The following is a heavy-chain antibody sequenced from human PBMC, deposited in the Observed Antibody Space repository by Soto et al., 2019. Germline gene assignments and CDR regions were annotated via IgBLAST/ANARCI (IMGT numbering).Heavy chain of an antibody. CDR3: AKSLSGGPDI. V-gene: IGHV3-23*01. Sequence: PGGSLRLSCAASRFTFSTYAMSWVRQAPGKGLEWVSGISGGGGDTSYADSVRGRFTCSRDNSKNTLYLQMNSLRAEDTALYYCAKSLSGGPDIWGQGTMVTVSS. CDR2: ISGGGGDT. CDR1: RFTFSTYA. J-gene: IGHJ3*02. D-gene: IGHD2-15*01.